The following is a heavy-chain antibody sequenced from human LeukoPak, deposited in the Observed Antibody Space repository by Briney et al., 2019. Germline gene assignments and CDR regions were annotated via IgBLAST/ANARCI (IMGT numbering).Heavy chain of an antibody. CDR2: ISAYNGNT. V-gene: IGHV1-18*01. J-gene: IGHJ4*02. CDR3: ARAVPEWLRFGQLDYEEHFDY. Sequence: ASVKVSCKASGGTFSSYAISWVQQAPGQGLEWMGWISAYNGNTDYAQKLQGRVTMTTDTSTSTAYMELRSLRSNDTAVYYCARAVPEWLRFGQLDYEEHFDYWGQGTLVTVSS. D-gene: IGHD5-12*01. CDR1: GGTFSSYA.